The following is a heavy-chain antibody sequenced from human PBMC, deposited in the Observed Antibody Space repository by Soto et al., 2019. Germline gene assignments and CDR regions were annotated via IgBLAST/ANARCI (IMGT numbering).Heavy chain of an antibody. CDR2: ISSSSSYI. V-gene: IGHV3-21*01. D-gene: IGHD6-19*01. Sequence: PGGSLRLSCAASGFTFSSYSMNWVRQAPGKGLEWVSSISSSSSYIYYADSVKGRFTISRDNAKNSLYLQMNSLRAEDTAVYYCARGSLIAVAGLFDYWGQGTLVTVSS. J-gene: IGHJ4*02. CDR1: GFTFSSYS. CDR3: ARGSLIAVAGLFDY.